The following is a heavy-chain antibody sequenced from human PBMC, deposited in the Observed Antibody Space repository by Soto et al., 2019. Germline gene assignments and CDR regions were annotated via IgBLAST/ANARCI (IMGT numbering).Heavy chain of an antibody. Sequence: LRLSCAASGFTFTTYSMTWVRQAPGKGLEWVAHITATGATTYYADSVKGRFTISRDTSKNTLYLQMNSLRAEDTALYYCAKCMQAYWNYDAHHIWGQGTMVTVSS. D-gene: IGHD1-7*01. J-gene: IGHJ3*02. CDR1: GFTFTTYS. CDR2: ITATGATT. CDR3: AKCMQAYWNYDAHHI. V-gene: IGHV3-23*01.